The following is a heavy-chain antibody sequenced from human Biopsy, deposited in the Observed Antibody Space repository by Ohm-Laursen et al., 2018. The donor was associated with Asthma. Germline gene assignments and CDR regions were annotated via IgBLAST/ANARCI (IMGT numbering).Heavy chain of an antibody. CDR2: ISYSGST. J-gene: IGHJ2*01. V-gene: IGHV4-61*01. D-gene: IGHD2-15*01. Sequence: SDTLSLTCTVSGGSVSSGSYYWSWIRQPPGRGLAWVSYISYSGSTDYNPSLKSRLTILMDTSKNQFSLKLSSVTAADTAVYYCARVPTTLRYFDLWGRGTLVTVSS. CDR1: GGSVSSGSYY. CDR3: ARVPTTLRYFDL.